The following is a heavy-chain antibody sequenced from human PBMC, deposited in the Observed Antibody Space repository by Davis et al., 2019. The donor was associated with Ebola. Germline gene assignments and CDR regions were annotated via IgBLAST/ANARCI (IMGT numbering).Heavy chain of an antibody. Sequence: SETLSLTCTVSGGSISSYYWSWIRQPPGKGLEWIGYIYYSGSTNYNPSLKSRVTISVDTSKNQFSLKLSSVTAADTAVYYCARHYSSGWYKFDYWGQGTLVTVSS. D-gene: IGHD6-19*01. CDR3: ARHYSSGWYKFDY. J-gene: IGHJ4*02. CDR2: IYYSGST. V-gene: IGHV4-59*08. CDR1: GGSISSYY.